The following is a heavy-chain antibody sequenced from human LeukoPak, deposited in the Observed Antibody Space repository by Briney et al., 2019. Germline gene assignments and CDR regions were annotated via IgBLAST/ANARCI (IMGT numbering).Heavy chain of an antibody. J-gene: IGHJ3*02. CDR3: ANFGAVEEAFDI. CDR1: GFNFGNSG. Sequence: PGGSRRLSCAASGFNFGNSGRNWVRKAPGKGLFWVSRINSDGSRISYAESVKGRFTISRDNAKKTVYLQMNSLKVEDTAVYYCANFGAVEEAFDIWGQGTLVTVSS. D-gene: IGHD3-3*01. CDR2: INSDGSRI. V-gene: IGHV3-74*01.